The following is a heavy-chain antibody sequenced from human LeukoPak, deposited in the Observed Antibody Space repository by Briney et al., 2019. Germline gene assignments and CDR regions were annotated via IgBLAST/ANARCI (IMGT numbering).Heavy chain of an antibody. D-gene: IGHD3-22*01. V-gene: IGHV3-23*01. CDR1: GFTVSSNY. Sequence: SGGSLRLSCAASGFTVSSNYMSWVRQAPGKGLEWVSAISGSGGSTYYADSVKGRFTISRDNSKNTLYLQMNSLRAEDTAVYYCAKSYYYDSSGPRYFDYWGQGTLVTVSS. J-gene: IGHJ4*02. CDR3: AKSYYYDSSGPRYFDY. CDR2: ISGSGGST.